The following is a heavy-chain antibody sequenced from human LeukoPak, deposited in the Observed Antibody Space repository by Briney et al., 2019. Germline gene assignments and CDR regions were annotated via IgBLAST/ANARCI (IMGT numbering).Heavy chain of an antibody. CDR3: ARHRRYYYGSGSYIDY. D-gene: IGHD3-10*01. CDR2: INHSGST. CDR1: GGSFSGYY. V-gene: IGHV4-34*01. Sequence: SETLSLTCAVYGGSFSGYYWSWIRQPPGKGLEWSGEINHSGSTNYNPSLKSRVTISVDTSKNQFSLKLSSVTAADTAVYYCARHRRYYYGSGSYIDYWGQGTLVTVSS. J-gene: IGHJ4*02.